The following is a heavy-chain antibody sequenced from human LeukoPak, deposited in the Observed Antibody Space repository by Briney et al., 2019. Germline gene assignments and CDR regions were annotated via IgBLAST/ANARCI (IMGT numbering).Heavy chain of an antibody. D-gene: IGHD3-22*01. CDR3: AGSSGYPFYYYYYMDV. CDR1: GGSISSGDYY. Sequence: SETLSLTCTVSGGSISSGDYYWSWIRQPPGKGLEWIGYIYYSGSTYYNPSLKSRVTISVDTSKNQFSLKLSSVTAADTAAYYCAGSSGYPFYYYYYMDVWGKGTTVTVSS. CDR2: IYYSGST. V-gene: IGHV4-30-4*08. J-gene: IGHJ6*03.